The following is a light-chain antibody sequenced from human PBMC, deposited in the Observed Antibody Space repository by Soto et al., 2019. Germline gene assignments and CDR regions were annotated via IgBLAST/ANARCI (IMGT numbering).Light chain of an antibody. CDR3: ATWDDNVYV. Sequence: QSVLTQPPSASGTPGQRVTVSCSISSPNVGTNPVSWYQQLPGTAPKLLIYTNSQRPLGVSVRFSGSKSGTSDSLAIAGLQSEDEGDYFCATWDDNVYVFGTGTKGTVL. CDR1: SPNVGTNP. V-gene: IGLV1-44*01. CDR2: TNS. J-gene: IGLJ1*01.